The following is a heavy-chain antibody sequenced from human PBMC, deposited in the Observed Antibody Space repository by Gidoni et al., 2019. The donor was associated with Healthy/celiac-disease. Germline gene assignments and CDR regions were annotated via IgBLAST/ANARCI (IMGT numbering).Heavy chain of an antibody. CDR2: IGGSGGST. V-gene: IGHV3-23*01. CDR1: GFTFSSYA. J-gene: IGHJ4*02. Sequence: EVHLLESGGGLVQPGGSLRLSCAASGFTFSSYAMSWVRQAPGKGLEWVSAIGGSGGSTYYADSVKGRFTISRDNSKNTLYLQMTSLRAEDTAVYYCAKADAYGDYAPPFDYWGQGTLVTVSS. D-gene: IGHD4-17*01. CDR3: AKADAYGDYAPPFDY.